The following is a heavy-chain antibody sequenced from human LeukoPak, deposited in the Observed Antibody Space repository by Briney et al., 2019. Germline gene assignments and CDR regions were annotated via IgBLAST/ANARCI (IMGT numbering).Heavy chain of an antibody. D-gene: IGHD1-14*01. V-gene: IGHV3-30*04. CDR3: ARADRLNPFDY. CDR1: GFTFSSYA. CDR2: ISYDGSNK. Sequence: GRSLRLSCAASGFTFSSYAMHWVRQAPGKGLEWVAVISYDGSNKYYADSVKGRFTISRDNSKNTLYLQMNSLRAEDTAVYYCARADRLNPFDYWGQGTLVTVSS. J-gene: IGHJ4*02.